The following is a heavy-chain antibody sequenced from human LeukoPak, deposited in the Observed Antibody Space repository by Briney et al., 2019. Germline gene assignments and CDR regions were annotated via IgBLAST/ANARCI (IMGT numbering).Heavy chain of an antibody. V-gene: IGHV3-23*01. CDR2: ISSTGGST. D-gene: IGHD3-10*01. Sequence: PGGSLRLSCEASGLTFSSYSMSWVRQAPGKGLEWVSGISSTGGSTFYADSVKGRFTISRDNTNKTLFLQMGSLRAEDTALYYCATDIGDSFGDSKDYWGQGTLVTVSS. CDR3: ATDIGDSFGDSKDY. J-gene: IGHJ4*02. CDR1: GLTFSSYS.